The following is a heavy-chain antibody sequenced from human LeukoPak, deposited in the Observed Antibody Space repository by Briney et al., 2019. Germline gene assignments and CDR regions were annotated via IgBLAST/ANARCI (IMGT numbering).Heavy chain of an antibody. J-gene: IGHJ4*02. CDR1: GFTFSSYW. Sequence: GGSLRLSCAASGFTFSSYWVYCVRHAPGKGLVWVSRINSDGSRTSYADSVKGRFTISRDNAKNTLYLQMNSLRAEDTAVYYCARGGDYSWEAVPWWGQGTLVTVSS. D-gene: IGHD4-17*01. CDR3: ARGGDYSWEAVPW. CDR2: INSDGSRT. V-gene: IGHV3-74*01.